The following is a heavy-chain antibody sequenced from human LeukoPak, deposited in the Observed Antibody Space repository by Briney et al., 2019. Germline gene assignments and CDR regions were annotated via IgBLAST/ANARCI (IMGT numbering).Heavy chain of an antibody. Sequence: ASVKVSFKASGYTFTDYYMHWVRQAPGQGLEWMGWINPTSGGTNYAQKFQGRLTLTRDTSITTAYMELSRLRSDDTAVYYCARVNWMNDCWGQGTLVTVSS. J-gene: IGHJ4*02. D-gene: IGHD2-2*03. CDR2: INPTSGGT. CDR3: ARVNWMNDC. V-gene: IGHV1-2*02. CDR1: GYTFTDYY.